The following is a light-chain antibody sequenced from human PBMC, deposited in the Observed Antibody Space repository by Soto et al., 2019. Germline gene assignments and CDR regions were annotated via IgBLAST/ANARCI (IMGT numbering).Light chain of an antibody. J-gene: IGKJ2*01. V-gene: IGKV4-1*01. CDR3: QQFYTSLYT. CDR2: WAS. CDR1: QSVLFSSDNKNY. Sequence: IVMTQSPDSLAVSLGERATINCESSQSVLFSSDNKNYLTWYQQKPGQPPKLLIYWASTRESGVPDRFSGAGSGTDFTLTISSLQAEDVAVYYCQQFYTSLYTFGQGTKLEIK.